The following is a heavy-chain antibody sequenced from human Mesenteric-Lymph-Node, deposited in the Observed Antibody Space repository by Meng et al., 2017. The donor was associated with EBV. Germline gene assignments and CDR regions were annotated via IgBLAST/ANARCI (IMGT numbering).Heavy chain of an antibody. J-gene: IGHJ4*02. CDR2: IHSDGGTI. CDR1: GFTFSNNW. Sequence: EVHLVEXXGGVVQPGXSLRLSXAASGFTFSNNWMYWVRQAAGKRLVWVSRIHSDGGTISYADSVKGRFTISRDNAKSILYLQMNSLRAEDTAVYYCARDKSYDRNEVYGMDVWGQGTLVTVSS. CDR3: ARDKSYDRNEVYGMDV. V-gene: IGHV3-74*01. D-gene: IGHD3-22*01.